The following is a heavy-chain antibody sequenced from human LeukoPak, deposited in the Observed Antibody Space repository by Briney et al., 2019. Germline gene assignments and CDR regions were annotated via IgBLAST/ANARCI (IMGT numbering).Heavy chain of an antibody. Sequence: AGGSLRLSCAASGFTFSSYAVHWVRQAPGKGLEWLAVIFYDGSNQYYADSVKGRFTISRDNSKNTLYLQLNSLRAEDTALYYCARDLVEMATTRIDYWGQGTQVTVSS. CDR2: IFYDGSNQ. D-gene: IGHD5-24*01. V-gene: IGHV3-30*01. CDR1: GFTFSSYA. J-gene: IGHJ4*02. CDR3: ARDLVEMATTRIDY.